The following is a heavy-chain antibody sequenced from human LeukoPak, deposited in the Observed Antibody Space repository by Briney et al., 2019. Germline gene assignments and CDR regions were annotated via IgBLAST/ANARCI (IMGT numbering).Heavy chain of an antibody. CDR3: ARDYPYYYDSSGYYSTRGDAFDI. Sequence: ASVKVSCKASVYTFTSYGISWVRQAPGQGLEWMGWISAYNGNTNYAQKLQGRVTMTTDTSTSTAYMERRSLRSDDTAVYYCARDYPYYYDSSGYYSTRGDAFDIWGQGTMVTVSS. V-gene: IGHV1-18*01. D-gene: IGHD3-22*01. J-gene: IGHJ3*02. CDR2: ISAYNGNT. CDR1: VYTFTSYG.